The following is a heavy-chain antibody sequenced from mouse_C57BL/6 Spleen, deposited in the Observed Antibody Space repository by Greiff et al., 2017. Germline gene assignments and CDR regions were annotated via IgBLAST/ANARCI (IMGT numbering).Heavy chain of an antibody. J-gene: IGHJ1*03. D-gene: IGHD1-1*01. CDR2: IYPGDGDT. CDR3: ASRYYYGSSPYWYFDV. V-gene: IGHV1-80*01. Sequence: VQLQQSGAELVKPGASVKISCKASGYAFSSYWMNWVKQRPGKGLEWIGQIYPGDGDTNYNGKFKGKATLTADKSSSTAYMQLSSLTSEDSAVYFCASRYYYGSSPYWYFDVWGTGTTVTVSS. CDR1: GYAFSSYW.